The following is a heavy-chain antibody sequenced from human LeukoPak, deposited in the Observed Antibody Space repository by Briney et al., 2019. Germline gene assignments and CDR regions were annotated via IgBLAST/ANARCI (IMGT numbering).Heavy chain of an antibody. CDR3: AKDRSIGTYYTFDH. CDR2: ISGSGVMT. V-gene: IGHV3-23*01. J-gene: IGHJ4*02. CDR1: GFTFSDYA. Sequence: GGSLRLSCATSGFTFSDYAMTWVRQAPGKGLEWVATISGSGVMTYYADSVKGRFTVSGDNSKSTVYLQMSSLTAADTAVYYCAKDRSIGTYYTFDHWGQGTLVTVSS. D-gene: IGHD1-26*01.